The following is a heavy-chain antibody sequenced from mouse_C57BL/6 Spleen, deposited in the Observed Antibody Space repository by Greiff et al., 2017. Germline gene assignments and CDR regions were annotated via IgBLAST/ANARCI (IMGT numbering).Heavy chain of an antibody. D-gene: IGHD1-1*01. CDR1: GFTFSDYY. Sequence: EVMLVESEGGLVQPGSSMKLSCTASGFTFSDYYMAWVRQVPEKGLEWVANINYDGSSTYYLDSLKSRFIISRDNAKNILYLQMSSLKSEDTATYYCARDWNSYYYGSSYFAYWGQGTLVTVSA. CDR2: INYDGSST. CDR3: ARDWNSYYYGSSYFAY. V-gene: IGHV5-16*01. J-gene: IGHJ3*01.